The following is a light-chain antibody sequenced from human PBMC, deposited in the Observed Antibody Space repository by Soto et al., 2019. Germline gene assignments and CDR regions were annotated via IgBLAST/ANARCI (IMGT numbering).Light chain of an antibody. CDR1: SSDIGAYIY. CDR2: EVS. Sequence: QSALAQPPSASGSPGQSVTISCTGTSSDIGAYIYVSWYQQHPGKAPKLMISEVSRRPSGVPERFSGSTSGNTASLTVSGLQAGDEAHYYCSSYAGSNNFVFGTGTKVTVL. V-gene: IGLV2-8*01. J-gene: IGLJ1*01. CDR3: SSYAGSNNFV.